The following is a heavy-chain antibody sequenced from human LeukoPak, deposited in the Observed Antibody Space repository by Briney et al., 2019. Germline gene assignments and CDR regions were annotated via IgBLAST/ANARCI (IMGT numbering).Heavy chain of an antibody. V-gene: IGHV4-34*01. CDR2: IHYTGGT. Sequence: SETLSLTCAVYGGSISGYYWSWIRQPPGKGLEWVGEIHYTGGTSYNPSLKSRATISIDTSKNQLSLKLSSETAADTAVYYCARGNILSGYCFDFWGQGALVTVSS. CDR3: ARGNILSGYCFDF. CDR1: GGSISGYY. D-gene: IGHD3-9*01. J-gene: IGHJ4*02.